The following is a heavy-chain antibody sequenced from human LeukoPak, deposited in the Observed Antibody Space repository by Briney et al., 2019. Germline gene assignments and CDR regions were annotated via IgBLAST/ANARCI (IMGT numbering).Heavy chain of an antibody. D-gene: IGHD6-19*01. CDR1: GGSISSYY. CDR3: AGSSGWASGWFDP. CDR2: IYYSGST. J-gene: IGHJ5*02. V-gene: IGHV4-59*01. Sequence: PSETLSLTCTVSGGSISSYYWSWIRQPPGKGLEWIGYIYYSGSTNYNPSLKSRVTISVDTSKNQFSLKLSSVTAADTAVYYCAGSSGWASGWFDPWGQGTLVTVSS.